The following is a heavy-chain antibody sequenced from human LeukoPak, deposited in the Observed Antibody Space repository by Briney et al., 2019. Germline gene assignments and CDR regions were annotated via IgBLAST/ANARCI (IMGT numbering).Heavy chain of an antibody. Sequence: GGSLRLSCAASGFTFSSYGMNWVRQAPGKGLEWVSSISSSSSYIYYADSVKGRFTISRDNAKTSLYLQMNSLRAEDTAVYYCASRSYVWGSYRQDYWGQGTLVTVSS. CDR2: ISSSSSYI. CDR3: ASRSYVWGSYRQDY. D-gene: IGHD3-16*02. V-gene: IGHV3-21*01. J-gene: IGHJ4*02. CDR1: GFTFSSYG.